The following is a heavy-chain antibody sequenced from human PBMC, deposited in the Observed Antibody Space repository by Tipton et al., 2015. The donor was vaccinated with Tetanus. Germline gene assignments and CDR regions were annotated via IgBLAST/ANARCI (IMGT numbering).Heavy chain of an antibody. CDR2: ISYDGSNK. D-gene: IGHD1-26*01. V-gene: IGHV3-30-3*01. J-gene: IGHJ6*03. CDR1: GFTFSSYA. Sequence: QVQLVQSGGGVVQPGRSLGLSCAASGFTFSSYAMHWVRQAPGKGLEWVAVISYDGSNKYYADSVKGRFTISRDNSKNTLYLQMNSLRAEDTAVYYCARDRGGSSRRYYYYYMDVWGKGTPVTVSS. CDR3: ARDRGGSSRRYYYYYMDV.